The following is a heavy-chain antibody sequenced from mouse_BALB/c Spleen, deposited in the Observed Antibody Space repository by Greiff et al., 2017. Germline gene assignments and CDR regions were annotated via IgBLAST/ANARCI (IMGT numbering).Heavy chain of an antibody. CDR1: GFNIKDYY. D-gene: IGHD1-1*01. Sequence: VQLQQSGAELVRSGASVKLSCTASGFNIKDYYMHWVKQRPEQGLEWIGWIDPENGDTEYAPKFQGKATMTADTSSNTAYLQLSSLTSEDTAVCYCNARTVGAMDYWGQGTSVTVSS. V-gene: IGHV14-4*02. CDR3: NARTVGAMDY. J-gene: IGHJ4*01. CDR2: IDPENGDT.